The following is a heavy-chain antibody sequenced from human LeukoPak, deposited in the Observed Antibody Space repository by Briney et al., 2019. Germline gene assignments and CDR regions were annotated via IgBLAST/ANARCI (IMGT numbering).Heavy chain of an antibody. CDR3: AKSTRDAFDI. D-gene: IGHD2-2*01. CDR1: GFTFSSYA. J-gene: IGHJ3*02. CDR2: ISGSGGST. Sequence: GGSLRLSCATSGFTFSSYAMSWVRQAPGKGLEWVSAISGSGGSTYYADSVKGRFTISRDNSKNTLYLQMNSLRDEETAVYYCAKSTRDAFDIWGQGTMVTVSS. V-gene: IGHV3-23*01.